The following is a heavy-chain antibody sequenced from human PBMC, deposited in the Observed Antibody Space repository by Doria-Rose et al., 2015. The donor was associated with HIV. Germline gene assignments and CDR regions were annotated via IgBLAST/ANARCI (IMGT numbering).Heavy chain of an antibody. D-gene: IGHD3-10*01. CDR3: ARGVYYGSGSYLLGDY. CDR2: MNPNSGNT. Sequence: WMGGMNPNSGNTGYAQKFQGRVTMTRNTPISTAYMELSSLRSEDTAVYYCARGVYYGSGSYLLGDYWGQGSLVTVSS. J-gene: IGHJ4*02. V-gene: IGHV1-8*01.